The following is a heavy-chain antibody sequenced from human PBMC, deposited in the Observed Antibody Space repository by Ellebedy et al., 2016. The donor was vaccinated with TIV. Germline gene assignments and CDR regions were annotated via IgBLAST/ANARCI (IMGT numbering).Heavy chain of an antibody. CDR2: INHSGST. V-gene: IGHV4-34*08. D-gene: IGHD3-10*01. CDR1: GFTFSTYS. J-gene: IGHJ3*02. Sequence: ESLKISXAASGFTFSTYSMNWVRRAPGKGLEWIGEINHSGSTNYNPSLKSRVTISVDTSKNQFSLKLSSVTAADTAVYYCAYGSGSYLDAFDIWGQGTMVTVSS. CDR3: AYGSGSYLDAFDI.